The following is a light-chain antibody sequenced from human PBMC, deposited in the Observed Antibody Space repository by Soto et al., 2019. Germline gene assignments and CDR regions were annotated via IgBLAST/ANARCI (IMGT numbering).Light chain of an antibody. CDR3: QQSYSTPRT. CDR2: AAS. V-gene: IGKV1-39*01. CDR1: QSITTY. Sequence: DIQMTQSPSSLSASVGDRVTISCRASQSITTYLNWYQQKPGKAPKALIYAASNLHSGVPSRFSGSGSGTDFTLTISSLQPEDFATYYCQQSYSTPRTFGHGTKVDIK. J-gene: IGKJ1*01.